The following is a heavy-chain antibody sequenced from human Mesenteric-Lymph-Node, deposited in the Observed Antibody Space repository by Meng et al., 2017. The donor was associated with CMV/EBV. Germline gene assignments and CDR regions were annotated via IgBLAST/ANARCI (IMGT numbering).Heavy chain of an antibody. D-gene: IGHD6-13*01. Sequence: TFRSYAMTWVRQAPGKGLEWVSTLSGSGGSTYYADSVKGRFTISRDNSKNTLYMQMNSLRAEDTAVYYCAKGGVPTRYSSSLYYFDYWGQGTLVTVSS. V-gene: IGHV3-23*01. CDR1: TFRSYA. CDR3: AKGGVPTRYSSSLYYFDY. J-gene: IGHJ4*02. CDR2: LSGSGGST.